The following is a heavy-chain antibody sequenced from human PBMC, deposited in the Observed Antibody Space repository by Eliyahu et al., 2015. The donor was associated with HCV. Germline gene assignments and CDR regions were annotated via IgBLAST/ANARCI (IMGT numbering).Heavy chain of an antibody. D-gene: IGHD3-10*01. V-gene: IGHV3-21*01. Sequence: EVQLVESGGGLVKPGGSLRLSCAASGFTFSSYSMNWVRQAPGKGLEWVSSISSSSSYIYYADSVKGRFTISRDNAKNSLYLQMNSLRAEDTAVYYCALERGAGEFDWFDPWGQGTLVTVSS. J-gene: IGHJ5*02. CDR1: GFTFSSYS. CDR2: ISSSSSYI. CDR3: ALERGAGEFDWFDP.